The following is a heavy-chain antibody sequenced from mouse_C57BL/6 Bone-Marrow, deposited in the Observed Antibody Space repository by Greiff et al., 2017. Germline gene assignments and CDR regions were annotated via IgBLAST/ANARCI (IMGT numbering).Heavy chain of an antibody. J-gene: IGHJ4*01. CDR3: ALCRLLPYYAMDY. Sequence: QVQLQQSGAELMKPGASVKLSCKATGYTFTGYWIGWVKQRPGHGLEWIGEILPGSGSTNYNEKFKGKATFPAATSSNTAYMQLSSLTTEDSAIYYCALCRLLPYYAMDYWGQGTSVTVSS. V-gene: IGHV1-9*01. D-gene: IGHD3-2*02. CDR2: ILPGSGST. CDR1: GYTFTGYW.